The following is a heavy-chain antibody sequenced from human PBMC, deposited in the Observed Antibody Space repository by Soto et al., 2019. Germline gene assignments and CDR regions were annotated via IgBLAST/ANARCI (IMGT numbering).Heavy chain of an antibody. Sequence: GESLKISCKGSGYSFTNYWITWVRQMPGKGLEWLGRVDPTDSYSNYSPSFQGHVTISADKSISTAYLQWSSLKASDTAMYYCARQAPGIAAAGIDYWGQGTLVTVSS. J-gene: IGHJ4*02. D-gene: IGHD6-13*01. CDR3: ARQAPGIAAAGIDY. CDR1: GYSFTNYW. CDR2: VDPTDSYS. V-gene: IGHV5-10-1*01.